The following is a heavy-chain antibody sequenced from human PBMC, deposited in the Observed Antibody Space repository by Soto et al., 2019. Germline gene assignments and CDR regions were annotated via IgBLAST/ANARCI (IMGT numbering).Heavy chain of an antibody. J-gene: IGHJ4*02. CDR1: GFNFTLHS. Sequence: EVYLLESGGGLVQPGGSLRLSCEVSGFNFTLHSMTWVRQPPGKGLQWVASISGNGDRAFYGDSVKGRFIVSRDNSKKSLSLQLNRLRVDDTAGYYCAKQIAGYYAPTRFPFDKWGQGTLVTASS. V-gene: IGHV3-23*01. CDR2: ISGNGDRA. CDR3: AKQIAGYYAPTRFPFDK. D-gene: IGHD2-15*01.